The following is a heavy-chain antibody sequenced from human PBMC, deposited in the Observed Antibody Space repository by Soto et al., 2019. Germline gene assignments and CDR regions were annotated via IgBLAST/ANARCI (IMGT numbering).Heavy chain of an antibody. J-gene: IGHJ4*02. CDR2: ISYDGSNK. D-gene: IGHD3-22*01. CDR3: ARDLGSGIVVVGPVFDY. V-gene: IGHV3-30-3*01. CDR1: GFTFSSYA. Sequence: GGSLRLSCAASGFTFSSYAMHWVRQAPGKGLEWVAVISYDGSNKYYADSVKGRFTISRDNSKNTLYLQMNSLRAEDTAVYYCARDLGSGIVVVGPVFDYWGQGT.